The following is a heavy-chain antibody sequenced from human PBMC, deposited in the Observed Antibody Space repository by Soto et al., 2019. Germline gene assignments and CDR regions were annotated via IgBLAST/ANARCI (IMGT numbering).Heavy chain of an antibody. V-gene: IGHV4-4*02. CDR1: NGSISNNDW. Sequence: QVQLQESGPGLVKPSGTLSLTCAVSNGSISNNDWWSWVRQPPGKGLEWIGEINHSGTTNYNPSLKSRVTILVDKSKNQFSLKLTSVTAADTAVYYCARGITFGGVIFDDWGQGTLVIVSS. CDR3: ARGITFGGVIFDD. CDR2: INHSGTT. D-gene: IGHD3-16*01. J-gene: IGHJ4*02.